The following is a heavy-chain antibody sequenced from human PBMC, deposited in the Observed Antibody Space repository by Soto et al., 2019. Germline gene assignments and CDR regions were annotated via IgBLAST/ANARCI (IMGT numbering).Heavy chain of an antibody. CDR1: GGSISSGGYY. V-gene: IGHV4-31*03. J-gene: IGHJ4*02. Sequence: SETLSLTCTVSGGSISSGGYYWSWIRQHPGKGLEWIGYIFYSGSTYYNPSLKSRVTISVDTSKNQFSLKLSSVTAADTAVYYCARDEGDYGGRQYHFDYWGQGTLVTVSS. D-gene: IGHD4-17*01. CDR3: ARDEGDYGGRQYHFDY. CDR2: IFYSGST.